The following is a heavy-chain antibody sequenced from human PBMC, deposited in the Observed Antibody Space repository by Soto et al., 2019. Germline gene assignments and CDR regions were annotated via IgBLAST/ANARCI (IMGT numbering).Heavy chain of an antibody. Sequence: ASVKVSCKASGYTFTGYYMHWVRQAPGQGLEWMGWINPNSGGTNYAQKFQGRVTMTRDTSISTAYMELSRLRSDDTAVYYCARESGYCSSTSCYRNWFDPWGQGTLVTVSS. D-gene: IGHD2-2*01. CDR1: GYTFTGYY. CDR3: ARESGYCSSTSCYRNWFDP. CDR2: INPNSGGT. V-gene: IGHV1-2*02. J-gene: IGHJ5*02.